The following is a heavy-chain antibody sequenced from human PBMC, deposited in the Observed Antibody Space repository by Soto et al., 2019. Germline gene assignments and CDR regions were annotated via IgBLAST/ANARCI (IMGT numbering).Heavy chain of an antibody. CDR1: GGSISSYY. CDR2: IYYSGST. V-gene: IGHV4-59*08. D-gene: IGHD4-17*01. CDR3: ARHPDYGDYGWPYYYYYYMDV. Sequence: QVQLQESGPGLVKPSETLSLTCTVSGGSISSYYWSWIRQPPGKGLEWIGYIYYSGSTNYNPSLKSPVTISVDTSKNQFSLKLSSVTAADTAVYYCARHPDYGDYGWPYYYYYYMDVWGKGTTVTVSS. J-gene: IGHJ6*03.